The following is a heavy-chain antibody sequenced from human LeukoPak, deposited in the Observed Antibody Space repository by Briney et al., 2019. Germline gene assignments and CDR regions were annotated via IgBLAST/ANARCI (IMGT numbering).Heavy chain of an antibody. CDR1: GGTFSSYA. Sequence: SVKVSCKASGGTFSSYAISWVRQAPGQGLEWMGGIILIFGTANYAQKFQGRVTITADESTSTAYMELSSLRSEDTAVYYCARDLGYCSSTSCYGYYYGMDVWGKGTTVTVSS. CDR3: ARDLGYCSSTSCYGYYYGMDV. CDR2: IILIFGTA. D-gene: IGHD2-2*01. J-gene: IGHJ6*04. V-gene: IGHV1-69*13.